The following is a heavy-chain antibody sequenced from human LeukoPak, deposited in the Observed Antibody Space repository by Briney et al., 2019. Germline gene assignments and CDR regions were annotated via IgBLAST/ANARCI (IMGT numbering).Heavy chain of an antibody. CDR1: GFTFSSYW. D-gene: IGHD3-22*01. J-gene: IGHJ4*02. CDR3: AKDAVYYYDSSGDYYFDY. CDR2: INHNGNVN. V-gene: IGHV3-7*03. Sequence: PGGSLRLSCAASGFTFSSYWMNWARQAPGKGLEWVASINHNGNVNYYVDSVKGRFTISRDNAKNSLYLQMSNLRAEDTAVYYCAKDAVYYYDSSGDYYFDYWGQGTLVTVSS.